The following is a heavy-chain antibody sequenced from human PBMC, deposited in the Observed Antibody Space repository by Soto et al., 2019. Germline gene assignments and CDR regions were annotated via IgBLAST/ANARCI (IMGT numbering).Heavy chain of an antibody. J-gene: IGHJ6*02. V-gene: IGHV1-69*12. Sequence: QVQLVQSGAEVKKPGSSVKVSCKASGGTFSSYAISWVRQAPGQGLEWMGGIIPIFGTANYAQKFQGRVTIAAYESTSTAYMELSSLRSDDTAVYYCASPAAGTGSYYYGMDVWGQGTTVTVSS. CDR1: GGTFSSYA. CDR3: ASPAAGTGSYYYGMDV. D-gene: IGHD6-13*01. CDR2: IIPIFGTA.